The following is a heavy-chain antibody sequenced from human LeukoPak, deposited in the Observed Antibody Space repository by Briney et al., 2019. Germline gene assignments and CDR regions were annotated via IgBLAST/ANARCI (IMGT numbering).Heavy chain of an antibody. Sequence: ASVKVSCKVSGYTLTELSMHWVRQAPGQGLEWMGIMNPSGGSTSYAQKFQGRVTMTRDTSTSTVYMELSSLRSEDTAMYYCARDPGKVAVANYYFDYWGQGTLVTVSS. J-gene: IGHJ4*02. CDR3: ARDPGKVAVANYYFDY. V-gene: IGHV1-46*01. D-gene: IGHD6-19*01. CDR1: GYTLTELS. CDR2: MNPSGGST.